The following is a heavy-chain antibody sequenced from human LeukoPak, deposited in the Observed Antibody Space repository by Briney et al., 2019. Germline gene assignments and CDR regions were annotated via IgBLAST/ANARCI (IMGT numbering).Heavy chain of an antibody. CDR1: GGSFSGYY. J-gene: IGHJ4*02. V-gene: IGHV4-34*01. Sequence: PSETLSLTCAVYGGSFSGYYWSWIRQPPGKGLEWIGEINHSGSTNYNPSLKSRVTISVDTSKNQFSLKLSSVTAADTAVYYCARVGIHYYDSSGPLEGDYWGQGTLVTVSS. D-gene: IGHD3-22*01. CDR3: ARVGIHYYDSSGPLEGDY. CDR2: INHSGST.